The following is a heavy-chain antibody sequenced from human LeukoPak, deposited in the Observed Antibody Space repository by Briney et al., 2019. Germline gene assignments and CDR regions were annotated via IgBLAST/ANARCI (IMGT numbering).Heavy chain of an antibody. D-gene: IGHD5-18*01. J-gene: IGHJ4*02. V-gene: IGHV3-30*07. Sequence: PGRSLRLSCAASGFTFSSYAMHWVRQAPGKGLEWVAVISKDGSNKYYADSVKGRFTISRDNSKNTLYLQMNSLRAEDTAVYYCARILQLWLRNDNYYFDYWGQGTLVTVSS. CDR3: ARILQLWLRNDNYYFDY. CDR2: ISKDGSNK. CDR1: GFTFSSYA.